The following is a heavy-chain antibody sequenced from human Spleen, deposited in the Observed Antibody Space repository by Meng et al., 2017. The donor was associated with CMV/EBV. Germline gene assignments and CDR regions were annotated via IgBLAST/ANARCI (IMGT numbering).Heavy chain of an antibody. CDR1: GFTFSSYA. D-gene: IGHD6-19*01. Sequence: GESLKISCAASGFTFSSYAMSWVRQAPGKGLEWVSAISGSGGSTYYADSVKGRFTISRDNSKNTLYLQMNSLRAEDTAVYYCARVGVAVAGTGYFQHWGQGTLVTVSS. J-gene: IGHJ1*01. CDR3: ARVGVAVAGTGYFQH. CDR2: ISGSGGST. V-gene: IGHV3-23*01.